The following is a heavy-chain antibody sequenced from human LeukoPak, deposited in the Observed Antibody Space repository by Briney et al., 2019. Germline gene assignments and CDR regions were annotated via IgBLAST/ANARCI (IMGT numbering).Heavy chain of an antibody. CDR3: AKLVAMIAVAGPFDY. J-gene: IGHJ4*02. V-gene: IGHV3-23*01. Sequence: GGSLRLSCAASGFTFSSYAMSWVRQAPGKGLEWVSAISGSGGSTYYADSVKGRFTISRDKSKNTLYLQMNSLRAEDTAVYYCAKLVAMIAVAGPFDYWGQGTLVTVSS. D-gene: IGHD6-19*01. CDR1: GFTFSSYA. CDR2: ISGSGGST.